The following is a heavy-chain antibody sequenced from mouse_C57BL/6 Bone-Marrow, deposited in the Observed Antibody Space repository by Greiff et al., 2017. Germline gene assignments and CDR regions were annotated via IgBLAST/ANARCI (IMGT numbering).Heavy chain of an antibody. V-gene: IGHV1-7*01. CDR3: ASRTTVVAGAMDY. D-gene: IGHD1-1*01. CDR1: GYTFTSYW. CDR2: INPSSGYT. Sequence: VKVVESGAELAKPGASVKLSCKASGYTFTSYWMHWVKQRPGQGLEWIGYINPSSGYTKYNQKFKDKATLTADKSSSTAYMQLSSLTYEDSAVYYCASRTTVVAGAMDYWGQGTSVTVSS. J-gene: IGHJ4*01.